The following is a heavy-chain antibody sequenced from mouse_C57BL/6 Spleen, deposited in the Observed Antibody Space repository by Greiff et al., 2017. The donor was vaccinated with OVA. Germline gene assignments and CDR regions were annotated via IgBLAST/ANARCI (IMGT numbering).Heavy chain of an antibody. CDR2: IDPSDSYT. CDR1: GYTFTSYW. J-gene: IGHJ2*01. V-gene: IGHV1-50*01. CDR3: ARNYFDY. Sequence: QVQLQQPGAELVKPGASVKLSCKASGYTFTSYWMQWVKQRPGQGLEWIGEIDPSDSYTTYNQKFKGKATLTVDTSSSTAYMQLSSLTSEDSAVYYCARNYFDYWGQGTTLTVSS.